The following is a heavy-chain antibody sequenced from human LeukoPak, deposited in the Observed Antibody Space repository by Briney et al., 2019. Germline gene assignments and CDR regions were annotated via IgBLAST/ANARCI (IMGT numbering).Heavy chain of an antibody. CDR1: GFTFSSYS. J-gene: IGHJ4*02. CDR3: ARGRLRGDFDY. D-gene: IGHD2-21*01. CDR2: ISSSRSYI. Sequence: PGGSLRLACAASGFTFSSYSMNWVRQAPGKGLEWVSSISSSRSYIYYADSVKGRFTISRDNAKNSLYLQMNSLRAEDTAVYYCARGRLRGDFDYWGQGTLVTVS. V-gene: IGHV3-21*01.